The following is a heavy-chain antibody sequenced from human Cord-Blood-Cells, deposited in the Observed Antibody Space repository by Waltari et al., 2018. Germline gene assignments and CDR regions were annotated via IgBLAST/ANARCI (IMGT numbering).Heavy chain of an antibody. CDR3: ARGGNFNEGGFDY. D-gene: IGHD2-21*02. CDR2: IIPILGIA. Sequence: QVQLVQSGAEVTKPGSSVKVSCKASGGNFSSYTISWVRPAPGQGLEWMGRIIPILGIANYAQKFQGRVTITADKATSTAYMELSSLRSEDTAVYYCARGGNFNEGGFDYWGQGTLVTVSS. J-gene: IGHJ4*02. CDR1: GGNFSSYT. V-gene: IGHV1-69*02.